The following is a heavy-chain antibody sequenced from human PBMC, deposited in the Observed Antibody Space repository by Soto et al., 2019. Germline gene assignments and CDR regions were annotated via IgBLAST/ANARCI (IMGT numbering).Heavy chain of an antibody. D-gene: IGHD4-17*01. CDR1: GGTFSSYT. Sequence: SVKVSCKASGGTFSSYTISWVRQAPGQGLEWMGRIIPILGIANYAQKFQGRVTITADKSTSTAYMELSSLRSEDTAVYYCARLNGDDYYYYGMDVWGQGTTVTVSS. CDR2: IIPILGIA. CDR3: ARLNGDDYYYYGMDV. V-gene: IGHV1-69*02. J-gene: IGHJ6*02.